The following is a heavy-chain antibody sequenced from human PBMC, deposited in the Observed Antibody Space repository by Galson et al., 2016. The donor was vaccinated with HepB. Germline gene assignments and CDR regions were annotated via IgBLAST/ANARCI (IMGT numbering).Heavy chain of an antibody. CDR3: ARSFIIMIRGVPSSV. J-gene: IGHJ6*02. V-gene: IGHV3-11*06. Sequence: SLRLSCAASGFSSSDYYMIWIRQSPEKGLEWVSYISSGGTYTNYADSVKGRFTISRDNAKKSLYLQMNSLRAENTAVYYCARSFIIMIRGVPSSVWGQGTTVTVSS. CDR2: ISSGGTYT. D-gene: IGHD3-10*01. CDR1: GFSSSDYY.